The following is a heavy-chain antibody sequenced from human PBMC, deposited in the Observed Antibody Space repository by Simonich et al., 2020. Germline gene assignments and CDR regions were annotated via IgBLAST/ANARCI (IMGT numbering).Heavy chain of an antibody. J-gene: IGHJ2*01. D-gene: IGHD6-25*01. CDR2: INPKSGGT. V-gene: IGHV1-2*02. CDR3: ARGGLGHWYFDL. CDR1: GSTSTGYY. Sequence: QVQLVQSGVEVKKPGASGKVSCKAPGSTSTGYYMHWVRQAPGKGLQCSGWINPKSGGTTYAQTCQGRVTMTRDTSISPAYMELSRLRSDDTAVYYCARGGLGHWYFDLWGRGTLVTVSS.